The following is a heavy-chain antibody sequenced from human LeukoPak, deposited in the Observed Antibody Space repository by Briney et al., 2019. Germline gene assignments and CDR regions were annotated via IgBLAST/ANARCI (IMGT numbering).Heavy chain of an antibody. D-gene: IGHD5-12*01. CDR1: GGTFSSYA. CDR2: LIPIFGTA. CDR3: ATYGGYETSAWFDY. J-gene: IGHJ4*02. V-gene: IGHV1-69*05. Sequence: SVKVSCKASGGTFSSYAISWVRQAPGQGLEWMGGLIPIFGTANYAQKFQGRVTITTDESTSTAYMELSSLRSEDTAVYYCATYGGYETSAWFDYWGQGTLVTVSS.